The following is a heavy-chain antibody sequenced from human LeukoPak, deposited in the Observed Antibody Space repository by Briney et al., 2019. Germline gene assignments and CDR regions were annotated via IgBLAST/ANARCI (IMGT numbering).Heavy chain of an antibody. CDR3: ARSIEDYYGMDV. V-gene: IGHV4-34*01. Sequence: SETLSLTCAVYGGSFSGYYWSWIRQPPGKGLEWIGEINHSGSTNYNPSLKSRVTISVDTSKNQFSLKLSSVTAADTAVYYCARSIEDYYGMDVWGQGTLVTVSS. CDR2: INHSGST. CDR1: GGSFSGYY. J-gene: IGHJ6*02.